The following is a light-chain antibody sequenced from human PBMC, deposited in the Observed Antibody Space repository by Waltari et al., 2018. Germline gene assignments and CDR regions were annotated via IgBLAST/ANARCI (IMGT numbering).Light chain of an antibody. CDR2: DVT. CDR3: CSYAGADSLL. J-gene: IGLJ3*02. CDR1: NTDVGAYQY. Sequence: QSALTQPPSASGSLGQSVTISCTGTNTDVGAYQYASWYQQYPGKAPKPLIYDVTKRPSGVSDRFSGSKSGRTASLTVSGLQPEDEAIYSCCSYAGADSLLFGGGTKLTVL. V-gene: IGLV2-8*01.